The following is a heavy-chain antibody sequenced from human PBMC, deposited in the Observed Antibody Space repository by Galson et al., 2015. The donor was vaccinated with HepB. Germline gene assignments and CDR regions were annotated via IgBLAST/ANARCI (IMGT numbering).Heavy chain of an antibody. V-gene: IGHV3-23*01. CDR2: ISGSGGST. CDR1: GFTFSSYA. D-gene: IGHD3-22*01. Sequence: SLRLSCAASGFTFSSYAMSWVRQAPGKGLEWVSAISGSGGSTYYADSVKGRFTISRDNSKNTLYLQMNSLRAEDTAVYYCSTGYDSSGYYSSYMDVWGKGTTVTVSS. J-gene: IGHJ6*03. CDR3: STGYDSSGYYSSYMDV.